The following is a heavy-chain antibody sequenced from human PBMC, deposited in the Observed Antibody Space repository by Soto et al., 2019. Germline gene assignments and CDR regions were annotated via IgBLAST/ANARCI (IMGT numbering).Heavy chain of an antibody. CDR1: GFTFSNYA. J-gene: IGHJ4*02. Sequence: GGSLRLSCAASGFTFSNYAMHLVRQAPGKGLEWVALTSYDGNNEYYTVSVKRRLTISRDNSKNTLFLQMNSPRPEDTAVYYCAKDQGVFNWATSYFDYWGQGALVTAS. V-gene: IGHV3-30*18. D-gene: IGHD1-1*01. CDR2: TSYDGNNE. CDR3: AKDQGVFNWATSYFDY.